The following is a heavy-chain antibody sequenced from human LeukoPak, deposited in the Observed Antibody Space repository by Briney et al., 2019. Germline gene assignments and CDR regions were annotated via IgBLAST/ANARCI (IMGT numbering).Heavy chain of an antibody. CDR1: GGTFSSYA. CDR2: IIPIFGTA. J-gene: IGHJ6*03. CDR3: ASSVPNQLLYGYYYYYYMDV. D-gene: IGHD2-2*02. V-gene: IGHV1-69*13. Sequence: SVKVSCKASGGTFSSYAISWVRQAPGQGLEWMGGIIPIFGTANYAQKFQGRVTITADESTSTAYMELSSLRSEDTAVYYCASSVPNQLLYGYYYYYYMDVWGKGTTVTVSS.